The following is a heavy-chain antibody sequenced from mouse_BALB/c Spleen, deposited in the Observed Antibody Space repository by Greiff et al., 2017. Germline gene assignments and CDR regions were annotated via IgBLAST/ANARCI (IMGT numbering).Heavy chain of an antibody. CDR2: INSNGGST. D-gene: IGHD4-1*02. Sequence: DVQLQESGGGLVQPGGSLKLSCAASGFTFSSYGMSWVRQTPDKRLELVATINSNGGSTYYPDSVKGRFTISRDNAKNTLYLQMSSLKSEDTAMYYCARIATGRGGFAYWGQGTLVTVSA. V-gene: IGHV5-6-3*01. J-gene: IGHJ3*01. CDR3: ARIATGRGGFAY. CDR1: GFTFSSYG.